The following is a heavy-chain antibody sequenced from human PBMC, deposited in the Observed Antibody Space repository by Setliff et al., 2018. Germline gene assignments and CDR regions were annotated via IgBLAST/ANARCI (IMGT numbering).Heavy chain of an antibody. V-gene: IGHV4-38-2*02. D-gene: IGHD2-2*01. CDR3: ARALGYCSRTSCYADAFDI. Sequence: SETLSLTCTVSGYSISSDYYWGWIRQPPGKGLEWIGSMYHSGSTYYNPSLKSRVTISVDTSKNQFSLKLNYVTAADTAVYYCARALGYCSRTSCYADAFDIWGQGTMVTVSS. CDR1: GYSISSDYY. CDR2: MYHSGST. J-gene: IGHJ3*02.